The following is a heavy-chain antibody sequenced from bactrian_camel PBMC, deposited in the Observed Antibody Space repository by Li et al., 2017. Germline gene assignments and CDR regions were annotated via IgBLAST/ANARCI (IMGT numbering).Heavy chain of an antibody. Sequence: HVQLVESGGGLVQPGGSLRLSCVISGHRYSRNVVGWFRQAPGKEREGVAAVYTGYGNTYYADSVKGRFTISQGNATNTLYLQMNSLKTEDTAVYYCRASAWRPDTSIRGCSFDYWGQGTQVTVS. CDR2: VYTGYGNT. CDR1: GHRYSRNV. V-gene: IGHV3S54*01. J-gene: IGHJ4*01. D-gene: IGHD1*01. CDR3: RASAWRPDTSIRGCSFDY.